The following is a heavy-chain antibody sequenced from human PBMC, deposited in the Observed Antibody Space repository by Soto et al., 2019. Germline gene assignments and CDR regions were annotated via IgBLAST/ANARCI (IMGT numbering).Heavy chain of an antibody. V-gene: IGHV4-34*01. CDR1: GGSFSGYY. J-gene: IGHJ6*02. CDR3: ASRYGDCSGGSCYWRGSDYYYYYGMDV. Sequence: PSETLSLTCAVYGGSFSGYYWSWIRQPPWKGLEWIGEINHSGSTNYNPSLKSRVTISVDTSKNQFSLKLSSVTAADTAVYYCASRYGDCSGGSCYWRGSDYYYYYGMDVWGQGTTVTVSS. CDR2: INHSGST. D-gene: IGHD2-15*01.